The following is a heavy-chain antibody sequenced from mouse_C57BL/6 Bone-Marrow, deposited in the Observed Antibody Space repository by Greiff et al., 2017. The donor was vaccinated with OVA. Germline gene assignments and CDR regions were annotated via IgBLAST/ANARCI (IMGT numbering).Heavy chain of an antibody. CDR3: ARASIYYDYDGFAY. Sequence: DVKLQESGGGLVKPGGSLKLSCAASGFTFSSYAMSWVRQTPEKRLEWVATISDGGSYTYYPDNVKGRFTISRDNAKNNLYLQMSHLKSEDTAMYYCARASIYYDYDGFAYWGQGTLVTVSA. CDR1: GFTFSSYA. V-gene: IGHV5-4*03. D-gene: IGHD2-4*01. CDR2: ISDGGSYT. J-gene: IGHJ3*01.